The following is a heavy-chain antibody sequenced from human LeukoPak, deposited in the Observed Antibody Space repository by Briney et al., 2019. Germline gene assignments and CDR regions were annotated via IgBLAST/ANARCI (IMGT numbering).Heavy chain of an antibody. Sequence: GGSLRLSCAASAFTFSRYWTTWVRQAPGKGLEWVTNIRPDGSEKYYVDSVKGRFTISRDIAKQSVFLQMTSLRVEDTAVYYCARLSAMVRGPEDIFYFEYWGLGTLVTVSS. CDR1: AFTFSRYW. J-gene: IGHJ4*02. V-gene: IGHV3-7*01. CDR2: IRPDGSEK. D-gene: IGHD3-10*01. CDR3: ARLSAMVRGPEDIFYFEY.